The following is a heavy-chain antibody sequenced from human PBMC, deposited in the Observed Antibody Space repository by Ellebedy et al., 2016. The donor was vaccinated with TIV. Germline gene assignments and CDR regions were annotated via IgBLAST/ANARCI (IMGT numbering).Heavy chain of an antibody. J-gene: IGHJ6*02. CDR3: ARDSAMDV. Sequence: ASVKVSCKASGGTLYNHGGTLYNYAITWVRQAPGQGLEWMGRVVPALDIVNYAQKFLGRVTINTAYMELSSLTSEDTAVYYCARDSAMDVWGQGTTVIVSS. CDR2: VVPALDIV. CDR1: GGTLYNHGGTLYNYA. V-gene: IGHV1-69*04.